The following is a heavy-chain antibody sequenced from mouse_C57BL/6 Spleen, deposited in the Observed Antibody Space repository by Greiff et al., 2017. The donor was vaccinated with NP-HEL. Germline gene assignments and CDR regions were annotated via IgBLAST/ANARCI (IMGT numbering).Heavy chain of an antibody. Sequence: EVKLVESGGGLVKPGGSLKLSCAASGFTFSDYGMHWVRQAPEKGLEWVAYISSGSSTIYYADTVKGRFTISRDNAKNTLFLQMTSLRSEDTAMYYCARPVYYYGSSYLYCDVWGTGTTVTVSS. CDR3: ARPVYYYGSSYLYCDV. J-gene: IGHJ1*03. V-gene: IGHV5-17*01. D-gene: IGHD1-1*01. CDR2: ISSGSSTI. CDR1: GFTFSDYG.